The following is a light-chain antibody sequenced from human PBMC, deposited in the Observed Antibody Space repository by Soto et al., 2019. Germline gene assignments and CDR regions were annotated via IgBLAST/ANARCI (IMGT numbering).Light chain of an antibody. Sequence: VMTQTPLSSPVTLGQPASISFTSSQSIVHSDGNTYLSWLQQRPGQPPRVLIYKISNRVSGAPDTFSGSGAGTDFTLKISRVAAEDGGVYYFMQSAQFPRTFGQGTKVEIK. CDR3: MQSAQFPRT. CDR2: KIS. CDR1: QSIVHSDGNTY. V-gene: IGKV2-24*01. J-gene: IGKJ1*01.